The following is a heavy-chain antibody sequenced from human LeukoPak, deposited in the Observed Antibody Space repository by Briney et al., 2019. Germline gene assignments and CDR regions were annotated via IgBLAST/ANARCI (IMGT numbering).Heavy chain of an antibody. CDR1: GFTFSSYG. V-gene: IGHV3-30*18. CDR3: AKDNDLWFGELLRGYYFDY. D-gene: IGHD3-10*01. CDR2: ISYDGSNK. J-gene: IGHJ4*02. Sequence: GGSLRLSCAASGFTFSSYGMHWVRQAPGKGLEWVAVISYDGSNKYYADSVKGRFTISRDNSKNTLYLQMNSLRAEDTAVYYCAKDNDLWFGELLRGYYFDYWGQGTLVTVSS.